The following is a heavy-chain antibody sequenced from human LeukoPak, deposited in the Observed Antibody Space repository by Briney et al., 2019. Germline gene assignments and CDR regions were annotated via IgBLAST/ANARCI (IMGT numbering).Heavy chain of an antibody. CDR3: ARGGVTTRGY. J-gene: IGHJ4*02. CDR2: ISSSSSTI. D-gene: IGHD4-17*01. V-gene: IGHV3-48*02. Sequence: PGGSLRLSCAASGFTFSSYSMNWVRQAPGKGLEWVSYISSSSSTIYYADSVKGRFTISRDNAKNSLYLQTNSLRDEDTAVYYCARGGVTTRGYWGQGTLVTVSS. CDR1: GFTFSSYS.